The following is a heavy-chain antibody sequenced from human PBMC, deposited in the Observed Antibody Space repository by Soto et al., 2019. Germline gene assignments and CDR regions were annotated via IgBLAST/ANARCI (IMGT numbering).Heavy chain of an antibody. Sequence: GASVKVSCKASGYTFTSYYMHWVRQAPGQGLEWMGIINPSGGSTSYAQKFQGRVTMTRDTSTSTVYMGLSSLRSEDTAVYYCARDREAITMVRGHIPYYYYGMDVWGQGTTVTVSS. CDR2: INPSGGST. J-gene: IGHJ6*02. CDR1: GYTFTSYY. V-gene: IGHV1-46*01. D-gene: IGHD3-10*01. CDR3: ARDREAITMVRGHIPYYYYGMDV.